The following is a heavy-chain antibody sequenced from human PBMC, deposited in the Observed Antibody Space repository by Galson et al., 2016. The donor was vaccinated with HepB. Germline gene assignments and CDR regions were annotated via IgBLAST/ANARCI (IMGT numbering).Heavy chain of an antibody. Sequence: SLRLSCAASGFTFTSYAMSWVRQAPGKGLEWVSTIHRGGGTYYTYSVKGRFTIARDSSKNTLYLQMSSLKVEDTAVYYCAVVGDVSRDWGQGTLVTVSS. CDR1: GFTFTSYA. D-gene: IGHD2-21*01. J-gene: IGHJ4*02. CDR3: AVVGDVSRD. CDR2: IHRGGGT. V-gene: IGHV3-66*01.